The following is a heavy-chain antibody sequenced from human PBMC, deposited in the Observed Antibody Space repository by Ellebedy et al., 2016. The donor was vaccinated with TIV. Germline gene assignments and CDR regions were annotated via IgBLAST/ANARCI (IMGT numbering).Heavy chain of an antibody. CDR3: AKDSEWIGVDV. V-gene: IGHV3-9*01. CDR1: GLTFDDYA. Sequence: SLKISCAASGLTFDDYAMHWVRQAPGKGLEWVSGISWNSGSINYADSVKGRFTISRDNAKNSLYLQMNSLRVEDSALYYCAKDSEWIGVDVWGQGTTVTVSS. D-gene: IGHD3-3*01. CDR2: ISWNSGSI. J-gene: IGHJ6*02.